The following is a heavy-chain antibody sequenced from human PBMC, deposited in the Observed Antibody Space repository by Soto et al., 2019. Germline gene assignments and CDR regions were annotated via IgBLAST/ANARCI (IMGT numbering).Heavy chain of an antibody. CDR2: IVVGSGNT. Sequence: ASVKVSCKASGFTFTSSAVQWVRQARGQRLEWIGWIVVGSGNTNYAQKFQERVTITRDMSTSTAYMELSSLRSEDTAVYYCAAEYLDTAAPYYYGMDVWGQGTTVTVSS. CDR1: GFTFTSSA. V-gene: IGHV1-58*01. J-gene: IGHJ6*02. CDR3: AAEYLDTAAPYYYGMDV. D-gene: IGHD5-18*01.